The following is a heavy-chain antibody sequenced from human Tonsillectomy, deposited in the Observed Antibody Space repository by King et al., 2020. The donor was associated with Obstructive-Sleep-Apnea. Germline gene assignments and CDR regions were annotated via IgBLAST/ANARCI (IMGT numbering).Heavy chain of an antibody. J-gene: IGHJ6*02. V-gene: IGHV6-1*01. CDR1: GDSVSGNSAA. D-gene: IGHD5-18*01. Sequence: VQLQQSGPGLVKPSQILSLTCAISGDSVSGNSAAWHWIRQSPSRGLEWLGRTFYRSKWYNDYAVSVKSRITIIPDTSKNQFSLHLNSVTPEDTAVYYCAREDTALITGIAYGMDVWGQGTMVTVSS. CDR2: TFYRSKWYN. CDR3: AREDTALITGIAYGMDV.